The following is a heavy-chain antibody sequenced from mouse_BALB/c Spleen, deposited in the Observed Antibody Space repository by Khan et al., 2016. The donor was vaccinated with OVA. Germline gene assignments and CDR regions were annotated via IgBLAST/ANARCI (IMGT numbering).Heavy chain of an antibody. CDR3: ARYDYDDYFDS. CDR2: INTYTGEP. J-gene: IGHJ2*01. D-gene: IGHD2-4*01. Sequence: QIQLVQSGPELKKPGETVKISCKASGYTSTNYGMNWVKQAPGKGLKWMGWINTYTGEPTYVDDFKGRFVFSLETSASTAYLQINNLKNEDTATYFCARYDYDDYFDSWGQGTTLTVSS. V-gene: IGHV9-3-1*01. CDR1: GYTSTNYG.